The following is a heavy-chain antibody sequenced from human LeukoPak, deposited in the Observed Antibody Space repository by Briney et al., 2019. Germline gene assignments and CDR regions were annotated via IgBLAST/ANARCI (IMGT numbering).Heavy chain of an antibody. CDR3: ARDRVAVAGTNDY. CDR1: GGSISSYY. Sequence: SETLSLTCTVSGGSISSYYWSWIRQPPGKGLEWIGYIYYSGSTYYNPSLKSRVTISVDTSKNQFSLKLSSVTAADTAVYYCARDRVAVAGTNDYWGQGTLVTVSS. CDR2: IYYSGST. V-gene: IGHV4-59*12. J-gene: IGHJ4*02. D-gene: IGHD6-19*01.